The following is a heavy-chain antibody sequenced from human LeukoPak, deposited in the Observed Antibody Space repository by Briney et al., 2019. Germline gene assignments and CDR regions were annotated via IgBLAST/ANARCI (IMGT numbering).Heavy chain of an antibody. J-gene: IGHJ4*02. CDR2: ISSSSSYI. D-gene: IGHD3-22*01. CDR1: GFTFSSYA. Sequence: GGSLRLSCAASGFTFSSYAMSWVRQAPGKGLEWVSSISSSSSYIYYADSVKGRFTISRDNAKNSLYLQMNSLRAEDTAVYYCAGPPLSGYSSVWGQGTLVTVSS. V-gene: IGHV3-21*01. CDR3: AGPPLSGYSSV.